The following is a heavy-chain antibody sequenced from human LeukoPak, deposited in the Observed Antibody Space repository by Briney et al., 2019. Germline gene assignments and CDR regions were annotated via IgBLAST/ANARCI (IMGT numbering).Heavy chain of an antibody. Sequence: GGSQRLSCAASGFTISSYWMHWVRQVPGKGLVWVSRIKTDGSNTVYADNVKGRFTISRDNAKNTLYLQMNSLRVEDTAVYYCTRTYYYDSRDYFDYWGQGALVTVSS. D-gene: IGHD3-22*01. J-gene: IGHJ4*02. CDR3: TRTYYYDSRDYFDY. CDR1: GFTISSYW. V-gene: IGHV3-74*01. CDR2: IKTDGSNT.